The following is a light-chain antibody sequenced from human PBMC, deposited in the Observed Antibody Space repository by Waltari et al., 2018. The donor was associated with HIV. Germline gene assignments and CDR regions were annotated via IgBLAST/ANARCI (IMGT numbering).Light chain of an antibody. V-gene: IGKV1-12*01. CDR1: QSIGTS. CDR3: QQANNFPHT. J-gene: IGKJ2*01. CDR2: EAA. Sequence: TQMTQSPSSVSASVGARVTITCRASQSIGTSVACYQQKPDRTPKLLIFEAARLQTGVPPRFSGSGSGTDFTLTISSLQPEDLATYYCQQANNFPHTFGQGT.